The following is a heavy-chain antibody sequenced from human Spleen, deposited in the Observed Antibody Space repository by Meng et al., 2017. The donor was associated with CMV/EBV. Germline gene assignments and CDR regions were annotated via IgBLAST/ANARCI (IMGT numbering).Heavy chain of an antibody. D-gene: IGHD3-22*01. CDR2: INPTGGYT. Sequence: ASVKVSCKASGYSFTNYMHWVRQAPGQGLEWMGIINPTGGYTNYEQKFQGKLTMTRDTSTSTVYMELSSPRSEDTAVYYCARLTYYYDSSGSDNGGYFDYWGQGTLVTVSS. CDR3: ARLTYYYDSSGSDNGGYFDY. V-gene: IGHV1-46*01. J-gene: IGHJ4*02. CDR1: GYSFTNY.